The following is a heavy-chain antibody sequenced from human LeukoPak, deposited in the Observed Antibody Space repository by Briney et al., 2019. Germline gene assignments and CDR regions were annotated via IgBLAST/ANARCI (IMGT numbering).Heavy chain of an antibody. CDR2: IYPGDSDT. J-gene: IGHJ3*02. D-gene: IGHD6-13*01. Sequence: GESLKISCKGSGYSFTSYWIGWVRQMPGKGLEWMGIIYPGDSDTTYSPSFQGQVTISADKSVSTAYLQWSSLKASDSAMYYCGRIPAAGSLKGSFDIWGQGTMVTVSS. CDR3: GRIPAAGSLKGSFDI. CDR1: GYSFTSYW. V-gene: IGHV5-51*01.